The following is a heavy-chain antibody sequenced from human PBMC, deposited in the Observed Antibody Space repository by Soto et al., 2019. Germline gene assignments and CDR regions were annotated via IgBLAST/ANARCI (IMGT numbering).Heavy chain of an antibody. J-gene: IGHJ5*02. V-gene: IGHV1-58*02. D-gene: IGHD1-1*01. CDR2: IVVGSGNT. CDR1: GFTFSSSG. Sequence: SVKVSCRASGFTFSSSGIHWVRQALGQRLEWIGWIVVGSGNTNYAQKFQERVTITRDVSTNTAYMELTSLRSEDTAVYYCAADLAPTAPYNWFEPWGQGTLFTVSS. CDR3: AADLAPTAPYNWFEP.